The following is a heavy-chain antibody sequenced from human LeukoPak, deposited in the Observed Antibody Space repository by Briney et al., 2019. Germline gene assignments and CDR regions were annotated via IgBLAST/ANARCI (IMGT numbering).Heavy chain of an antibody. D-gene: IGHD2-15*01. CDR2: ISGSGGST. CDR1: GFTFGEYI. V-gene: IGHV3-23*01. Sequence: GGSLRLSCTASGFTFGEYIMSWFRQAPGKGLEWVSAISGSGGSTYYADSVKGRFTISRDNSKNTLYLQMNSLRAEDTAVYYCAKDHLTCSGGSCYPDCFGYWGQGTLVTVSS. J-gene: IGHJ4*02. CDR3: AKDHLTCSGGSCYPDCFGY.